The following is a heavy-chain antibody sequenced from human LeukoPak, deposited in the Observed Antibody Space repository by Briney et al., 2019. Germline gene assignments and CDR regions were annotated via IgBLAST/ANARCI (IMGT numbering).Heavy chain of an antibody. CDR3: ATVGCNGATCYPEYFHS. V-gene: IGHV3-53*01. D-gene: IGHD4/OR15-4a*01. Sequence: PGGSLRLSCADCGIAVNSNYMSWVRQAPGKGLEWVSLIYSGGRTEYAGSVKGRFTIFRDNSENTAYLQMNSLRVEDTAMYFCATVGCNGATCYPEYFHSWGQGTLVTVSP. CDR2: IYSGGRT. J-gene: IGHJ1*01. CDR1: GIAVNSNY.